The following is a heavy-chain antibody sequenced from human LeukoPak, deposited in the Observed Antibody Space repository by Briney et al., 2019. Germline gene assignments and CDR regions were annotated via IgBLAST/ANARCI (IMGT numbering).Heavy chain of an antibody. CDR1: GGSISSYY. CDR3: ARQGGYDDFDC. J-gene: IGHJ4*02. CDR2: IYYSGST. D-gene: IGHD5-12*01. V-gene: IGHV4-59*01. Sequence: SETLSLTCTVSGGSISSYYWSWIRQPPGKGLEWIGYIYYSGSTNYNPSLKSRVTISVDTSKNQFSLKLSSVTAADTAVYYCARQGGYDDFDCWGQGTLVTVSS.